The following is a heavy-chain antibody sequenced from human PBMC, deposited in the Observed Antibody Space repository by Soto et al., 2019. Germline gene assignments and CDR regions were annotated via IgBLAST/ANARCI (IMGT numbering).Heavy chain of an antibody. CDR1: GYPVTAYY. J-gene: IGHJ3*02. D-gene: IGHD3-3*01. Sequence: QLHLVQSGAVVKKPGASVTVSCSASGYPVTAYYMHWVRQAPGRGLEWMGGINPATGAAKYTQTFQGRVTMARDTATSTVFMELRGRPSEDTAVFCCARGGGVGVAGSAAFDMWGQWTLVTVSS. V-gene: IGHV1-2*02. CDR2: INPATGAA. CDR3: ARGGGVGVAGSAAFDM.